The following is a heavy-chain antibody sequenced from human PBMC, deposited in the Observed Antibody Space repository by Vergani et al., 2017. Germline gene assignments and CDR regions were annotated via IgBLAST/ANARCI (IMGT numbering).Heavy chain of an antibody. CDR3: ARLXGRDSSGSKYFEY. CDR1: GYSFTNYW. V-gene: IGHV5-51*01. Sequence: EVQLVQSGAEVKKPGESVNISCQISGYSFTNYWIGWVRQMPGKGLEWMGIIHPADSDTRYSQSFQGQVTISVDKSISTAYLQRSSLRASDSAMYYCARLXGRDSSGSKYFEYWGQGTLGTVSS. D-gene: IGHD3-22*01. CDR2: IHPADSDT. J-gene: IGHJ4*02.